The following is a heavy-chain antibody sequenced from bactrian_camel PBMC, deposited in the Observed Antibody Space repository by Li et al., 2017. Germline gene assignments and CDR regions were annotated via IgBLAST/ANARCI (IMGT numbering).Heavy chain of an antibody. D-gene: IGHD3*01. CDR1: GSTDSVKC. Sequence: VQLVESGGGSVQAGGSLRPSCAASGSTDSVKCMAWFRQVPGKEREGVAAIYSDGSTAYADSVKGRFTVSRDNAKNTVYLQMNSLKPEDTAMYYCAADRGGHNMARACGYIHEYQYWGQGTQVTVS. CDR3: AADRGGHNMARACGYIHEYQY. V-gene: IGHV3S53*01. CDR2: IYSDGST. J-gene: IGHJ4*01.